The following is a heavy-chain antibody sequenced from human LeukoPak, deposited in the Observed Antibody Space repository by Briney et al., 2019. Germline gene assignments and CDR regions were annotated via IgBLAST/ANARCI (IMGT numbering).Heavy chain of an antibody. J-gene: IGHJ3*02. CDR3: ARDCSGGTCYPRSFDI. Sequence: TSETLSLTCAVYGGSFSSYYWSWIRQPPGKGLEWIGEINHSGSTNYNPSLKSRVTMSVDTSKNQFSLRLTSVTAADTAVYFCARDCSGGTCYPRSFDIWGQGTMVTVSA. D-gene: IGHD2-15*01. CDR1: GGSFSSYY. CDR2: INHSGST. V-gene: IGHV4-34*01.